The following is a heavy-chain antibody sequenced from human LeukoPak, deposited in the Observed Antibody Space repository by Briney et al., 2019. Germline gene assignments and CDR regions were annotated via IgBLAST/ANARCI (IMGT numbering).Heavy chain of an antibody. D-gene: IGHD6-13*01. CDR3: ARFSTIWYLGEY. J-gene: IGHJ4*02. V-gene: IGHV4-59*01. Sequence: SETLSLTCTVSGGSIRSYFWSWIRQPQGKGLEWIGYIYYTGNTNYNPSLKSRVTISIDTSKNQFSLKLTSVTAADTAVYYCARFSTIWYLGEYWGQGTLVTVSS. CDR1: GGSIRSYF. CDR2: IYYTGNT.